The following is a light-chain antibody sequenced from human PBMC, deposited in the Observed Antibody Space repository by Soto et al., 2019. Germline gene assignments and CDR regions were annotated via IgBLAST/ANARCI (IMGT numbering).Light chain of an antibody. CDR3: QQRSNWPPTT. Sequence: EIVMTQSPATLSASPGERATLSCRASQSVSSNLAWYQQKPGQAPSLLIYGASTRATGTPARFSGSGSGTEFTLTISSLEPEDFAVYYCQQRSNWPPTTFGQGTRLEIK. CDR2: GAS. CDR1: QSVSSN. V-gene: IGKV3-15*01. J-gene: IGKJ5*01.